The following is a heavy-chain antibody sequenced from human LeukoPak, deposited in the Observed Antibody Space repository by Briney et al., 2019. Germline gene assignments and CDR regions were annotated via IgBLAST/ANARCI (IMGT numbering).Heavy chain of an antibody. Sequence: GASVKVSCKASGGTYSSYSISWERQAPGQGLEWVGRINPNLGLPSHTQKLQGRVTITADKSTRTVYMELSSLRSEDTAVYYCARGPSTVSSFYEHWGQGTLVTVSS. D-gene: IGHD3-3*02. CDR3: ARGPSTVSSFYEH. CDR1: GGTYSSYS. V-gene: IGHV1-69*04. CDR2: INPNLGLP. J-gene: IGHJ4*02.